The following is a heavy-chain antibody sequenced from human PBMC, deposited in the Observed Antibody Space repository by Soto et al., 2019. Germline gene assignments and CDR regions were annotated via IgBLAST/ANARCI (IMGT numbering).Heavy chain of an antibody. V-gene: IGHV4-31*01. CDR1: GGSISSGGYY. J-gene: IGHJ5*02. CDR3: AGSVPP. CDR2: IYYSGST. Sequence: QVQLQESGPGLVKPSQTLSLTCTVSGGSISSGGYYWNWIRQHPGKGLEWIGYIYYSGSTYYNPSIKTLPTRSVHPSTNQFPRTLRSVTAADTAVYYCAGSVPPWGQGALVTVAS.